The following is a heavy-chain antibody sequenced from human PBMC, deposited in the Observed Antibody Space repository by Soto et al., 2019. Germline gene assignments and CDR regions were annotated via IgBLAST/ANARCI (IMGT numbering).Heavy chain of an antibody. D-gene: IGHD4-17*01. V-gene: IGHV1-24*01. J-gene: IGHJ4*02. Sequence: ASVKVSCKVSGYTLTELSMHWVRQAPGKGLEWMGGFDPEDGETIYAQKFQGRVTMTEDTSTDTAYMELSSLRSEDKAVYYCATVPTVTTGLVYWGQGTLVTVSS. CDR2: FDPEDGET. CDR1: GYTLTELS. CDR3: ATVPTVTTGLVY.